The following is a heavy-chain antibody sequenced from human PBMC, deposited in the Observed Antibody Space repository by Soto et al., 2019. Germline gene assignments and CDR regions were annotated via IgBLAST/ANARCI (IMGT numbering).Heavy chain of an antibody. CDR1: GFTFSSYA. V-gene: IGHV3-23*01. J-gene: IGHJ6*03. D-gene: IGHD5-18*01. CDR3: AKDQSQRIQLRFYYYYYYMDV. CDR2: ISGSGGST. Sequence: GGSLRLSCAASGFTFSSYAMSWVRQAPGKGLEWVSAISGSGGSTNYADSVKGRFTISRDNSKNTLYLQMNSLNAEDTAVYYCAKDQSQRIQLRFYYYYYYMDVWGKGTTVTVSS.